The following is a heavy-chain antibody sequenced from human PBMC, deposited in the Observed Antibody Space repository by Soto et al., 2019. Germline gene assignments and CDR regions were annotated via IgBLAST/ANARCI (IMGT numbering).Heavy chain of an antibody. CDR3: TTDSFAVGYSYVYYYYGMDV. CDR1: GFTFSNAW. CDR2: IKSKTDGGTT. J-gene: IGHJ6*02. Sequence: GGSLRLSCAASGFTFSNAWMSWVRQAPGKGLEWVGRIKSKTDGGTTDYAAPVKGRFTISRDDSKNTLYLQMNSLKTEDTAVYYCTTDSFAVGYSYVYYYYGMDVWGQGTTVTVSS. V-gene: IGHV3-15*01. D-gene: IGHD5-18*01.